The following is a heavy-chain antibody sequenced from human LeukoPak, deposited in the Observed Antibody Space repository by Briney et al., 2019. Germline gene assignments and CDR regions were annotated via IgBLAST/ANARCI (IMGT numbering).Heavy chain of an antibody. D-gene: IGHD3-10*01. CDR3: AKAHDYGSGSYYYGLDV. CDR1: GFTFSHYT. CDR2: ISYDGSDK. V-gene: IGHV3-30-3*01. J-gene: IGHJ6*02. Sequence: GRSLRLSCAASGFTFSHYTMNWVRQAPGKGLEWVAVISYDGSDKKYADSVKGRFTISRDNSKNTLYLQMGYLRAEDTAVYYCAKAHDYGSGSYYYGLDVWGQGTTVTVSS.